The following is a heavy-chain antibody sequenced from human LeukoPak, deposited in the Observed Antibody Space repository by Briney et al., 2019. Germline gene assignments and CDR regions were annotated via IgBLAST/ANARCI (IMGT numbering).Heavy chain of an antibody. D-gene: IGHD3-16*01. J-gene: IGHJ5*02. Sequence: ASVKVSCKASGYTFSSYAISWVRQATGQGLEWMGWMNPNSANTGYAQSFQGRVTMTRNTSISTAYMELSSLTSEDTAVYYCARGDSWGVFAPWGQGTLVTVSS. CDR3: ARGDSWGVFAP. CDR1: GYTFSSYA. CDR2: MNPNSANT. V-gene: IGHV1-8*02.